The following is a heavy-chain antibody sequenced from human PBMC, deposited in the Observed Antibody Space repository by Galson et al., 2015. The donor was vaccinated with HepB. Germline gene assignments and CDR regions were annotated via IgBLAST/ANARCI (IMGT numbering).Heavy chain of an antibody. CDR2: IIPIIDTA. CDR3: ARVLRGHYYGMDV. V-gene: IGHV1-69*13. CDR1: GGTFSNYA. J-gene: IGHJ6*02. Sequence: SVKVSCKASGGTFSNYAITWVRQAPGQGLEWMGGIIPIIDTAKYAQKFQVRVTITADESTNTVYMELSSLRSEDTAVYYCARVLRGHYYGMDVWGQGTTVTVSS.